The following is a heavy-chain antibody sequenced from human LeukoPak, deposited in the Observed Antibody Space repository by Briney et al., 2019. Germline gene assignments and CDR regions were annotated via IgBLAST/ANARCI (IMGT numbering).Heavy chain of an antibody. CDR3: AKERRGELLPEYYFDY. CDR2: ISGSGGST. J-gene: IGHJ4*02. D-gene: IGHD1-26*01. V-gene: IGHV3-23*01. Sequence: PGGSLRLSCAASGFTFSSYAMSWVRQAPGKGLEWVSAISGSGGSTYYADSVKGRFTISRDNSKNTLYLQMNSLRAEDTAVYYCAKERRGELLPEYYFDYWGQGTLVTVSS. CDR1: GFTFSSYA.